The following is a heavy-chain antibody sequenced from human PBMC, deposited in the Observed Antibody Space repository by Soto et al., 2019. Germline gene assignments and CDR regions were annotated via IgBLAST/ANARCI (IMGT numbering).Heavy chain of an antibody. CDR2: INCGSGNT. Sequence: QVQLVQSGAEVKQPGASARVSCKASGYNFTTYVVHWLRQAPGQGPAWMGWINCGSGNTVYSQKFQGRVTFTRDTSATTAYMDLNSLTSVDTAVYYCARGYTSGLTFDFWCRGTLVTVSS. J-gene: IGHJ4*02. V-gene: IGHV1-3*01. CDR1: GYNFTTYV. D-gene: IGHD6-19*01. CDR3: ARGYTSGLTFDF.